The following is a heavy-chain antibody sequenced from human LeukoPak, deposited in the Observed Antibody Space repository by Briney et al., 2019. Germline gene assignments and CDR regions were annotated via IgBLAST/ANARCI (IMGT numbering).Heavy chain of an antibody. CDR3: ARSMVYAFDI. D-gene: IGHD2-8*01. V-gene: IGHV3-23*01. Sequence: GGSLRLSCAASGFTFSSYGMSWVRQAPGKGLEWVSAIRGSGGSTYYADSVKGRFTISRDNSKNTLYLQMNSLRAEDTAVYYCARSMVYAFDIWGQGTMVTVSS. CDR1: GFTFSSYG. CDR2: IRGSGGST. J-gene: IGHJ3*02.